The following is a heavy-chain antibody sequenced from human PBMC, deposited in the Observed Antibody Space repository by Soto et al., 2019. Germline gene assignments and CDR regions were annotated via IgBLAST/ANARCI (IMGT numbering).Heavy chain of an antibody. D-gene: IGHD6-13*01. Sequence: QVQLVQSGAEVKKPGASVKVSCKASGYTFTSYDINWVRQATGQGLEWMGWMNPNSGNTGYAQKFQGRVTMTRNNSISTAYMELSSLRSEDTAVYYCARGSIAAACTFIGFDPWGQGTLVTVSS. CDR1: GYTFTSYD. CDR2: MNPNSGNT. V-gene: IGHV1-8*01. CDR3: ARGSIAAACTFIGFDP. J-gene: IGHJ5*02.